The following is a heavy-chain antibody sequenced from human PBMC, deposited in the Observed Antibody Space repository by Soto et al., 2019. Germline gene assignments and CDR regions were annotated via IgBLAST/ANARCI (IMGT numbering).Heavy chain of an antibody. CDR2: IYPGDSDT. Sequence: GGSLRLSCKGSGYSFTSYWIGWVRQMPGKGLEWMGIIYPGDSDTRYSPSFQGQVTISADKSISTAYLQWSSLKASDTAMYYCARHRTPFIVLTWFDPWGQGTLVTVSS. D-gene: IGHD2-8*01. V-gene: IGHV5-51*01. J-gene: IGHJ5*02. CDR3: ARHRTPFIVLTWFDP. CDR1: GYSFTSYW.